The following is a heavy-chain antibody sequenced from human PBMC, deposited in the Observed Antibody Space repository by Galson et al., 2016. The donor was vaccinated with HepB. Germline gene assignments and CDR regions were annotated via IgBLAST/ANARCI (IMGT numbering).Heavy chain of an antibody. V-gene: IGHV1-24*01. Sequence: SVKVSCKVSGYTLTQLPMHWVRQSPGQGLEWMGGFDPGDDERIYAQKFQGRVTVTEDTSTDTANMERSSVRSEYTVVYYCATFPEGRAFWGQGTLVTVSS. CDR2: FDPGDDER. CDR3: ATFPEGRAF. J-gene: IGHJ4*02. CDR1: GYTLTQLP.